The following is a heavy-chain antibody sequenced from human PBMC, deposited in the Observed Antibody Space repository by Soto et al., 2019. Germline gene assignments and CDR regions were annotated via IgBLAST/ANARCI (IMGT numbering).Heavy chain of an antibody. CDR2: IYYSGST. D-gene: IGHD4-17*01. J-gene: IGHJ6*02. V-gene: IGHV4-39*01. CDR3: ATHRIPGVFYGDPRGYYYGMGV. Sequence: SETLSLTCTVSGGSISSSSYYWGWIRQPPGKGLEWIGSIYYSGSTYYNPSLKSRVTISVDTSKNQFSLKLSSVTAADTAVYYCATHRIPGVFYGDPRGYYYGMGVWGQGTTVTVSS. CDR1: GGSISSSSYY.